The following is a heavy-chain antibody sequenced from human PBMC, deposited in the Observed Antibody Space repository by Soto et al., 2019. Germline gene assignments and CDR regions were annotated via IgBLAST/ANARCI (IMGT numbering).Heavy chain of an antibody. CDR3: AKRFGRPPVSLPPHYYYMDV. J-gene: IGHJ6*03. V-gene: IGHV3-23*01. Sequence: EVQLLESGGGLVQPGGSLRLSCAASGFTFSSYAMSWVRQAPGKGLEWVSAISGSGGSTYYADSVKGRFTISRDNSKNTLYLQMNSLRAEDTAVYYCAKRFGRPPVSLPPHYYYMDVWGTGTTVTVSS. CDR1: GFTFSSYA. CDR2: ISGSGGST. D-gene: IGHD3-3*01.